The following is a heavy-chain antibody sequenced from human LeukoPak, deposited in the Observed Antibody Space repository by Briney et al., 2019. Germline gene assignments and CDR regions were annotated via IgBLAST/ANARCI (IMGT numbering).Heavy chain of an antibody. Sequence: GGSLRLSCAASGFTFDDYAMHWVRQAPGKGLEWVSGISWNSGSIGYADSVKGRFTLSRDNAKNSLYLQMNSLRGEDTAVYYCARDSPSPVGPEPMDVWGKGTTVTVSS. CDR1: GFTFDDYA. CDR3: ARDSPSPVGPEPMDV. J-gene: IGHJ6*03. CDR2: ISWNSGSI. D-gene: IGHD3/OR15-3a*01. V-gene: IGHV3-9*01.